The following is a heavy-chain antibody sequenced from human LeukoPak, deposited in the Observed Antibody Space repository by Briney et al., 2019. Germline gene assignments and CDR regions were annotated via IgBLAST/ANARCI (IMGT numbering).Heavy chain of an antibody. Sequence: ASVKVSCKASGYTFTIYGISWVRQAPGQGLEWMGWISAYNGNTNYAQKLQSRVTMTTDTSTSTAYVELRSLRSDDTAVYYCARDLGNGGDIAVAGTGYWGQGTLVTVSS. CDR3: ARDLGNGGDIAVAGTGY. V-gene: IGHV1-18*01. CDR1: GYTFTIYG. J-gene: IGHJ4*02. D-gene: IGHD6-19*01. CDR2: ISAYNGNT.